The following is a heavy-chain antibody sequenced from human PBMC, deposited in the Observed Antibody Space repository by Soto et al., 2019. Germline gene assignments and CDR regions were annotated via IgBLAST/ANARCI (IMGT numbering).Heavy chain of an antibody. Sequence: QVQLVRSGAEVKKPGSSVKVSCKASGGTFSSYAISWVRQAPGQGLEWMGGIIPIFGTANYAQKFQGRVTITADESTSTAYMELSSLRSEDTAVYYCARKGGCSSTSCPLTYYYYGMDVWGQGTTVTVSS. CDR2: IIPIFGTA. J-gene: IGHJ6*02. D-gene: IGHD2-2*01. CDR1: GGTFSSYA. V-gene: IGHV1-69*01. CDR3: ARKGGCSSTSCPLTYYYYGMDV.